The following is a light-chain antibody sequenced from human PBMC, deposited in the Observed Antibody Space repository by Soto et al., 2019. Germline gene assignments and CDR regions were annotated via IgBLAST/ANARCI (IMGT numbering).Light chain of an antibody. CDR2: AAS. J-gene: IGKJ2*01. CDR1: QSLSSY. V-gene: IGKV1-39*01. Sequence: DIQMTQSPSSLSASVGERVTITCRASQSLSSYLNWYQQKPGKAPKLLIYAASSLQSGVPSRFSGSGSGTDFTLTISSLQPEDFATYYCQQSYSTRRTFGQGTKLEIK. CDR3: QQSYSTRRT.